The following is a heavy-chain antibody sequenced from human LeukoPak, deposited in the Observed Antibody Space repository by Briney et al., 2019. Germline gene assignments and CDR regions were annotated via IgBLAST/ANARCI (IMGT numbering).Heavy chain of an antibody. J-gene: IGHJ4*02. V-gene: IGHV4-34*01. CDR1: GGSFSGYY. D-gene: IGHD3-22*01. Sequence: PSETLSLTCAVSGGSFSGYYWSWIPHPLGKGLGWIGEIDHSGITNNNPSLKSRVTISVDTSKDQFSLRLSSVTAADTAVYYCARSTPSSGQPFWGNWGQGTLVTVSS. CDR3: ARSTPSSGQPFWGN. CDR2: IDHSGIT.